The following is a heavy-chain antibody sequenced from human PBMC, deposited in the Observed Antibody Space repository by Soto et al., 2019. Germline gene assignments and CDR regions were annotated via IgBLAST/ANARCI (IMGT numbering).Heavy chain of an antibody. CDR1: GGTFSSYA. Sequence: ASVKVSCKASGGTFSSYAISWVRQAPGQGLEAMGGIVPIFGTANYAQKFQGRVTITAAESTSTAYMELSSPRSEATAVYYCASNLHGIVGDTDYYYSAMHVWGQGTTVTVSS. CDR2: IVPIFGTA. V-gene: IGHV1-69*13. D-gene: IGHD1-26*01. J-gene: IGHJ6*02. CDR3: ASNLHGIVGDTDYYYSAMHV.